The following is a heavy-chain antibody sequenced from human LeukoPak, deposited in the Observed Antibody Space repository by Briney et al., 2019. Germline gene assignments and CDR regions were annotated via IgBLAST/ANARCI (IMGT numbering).Heavy chain of an antibody. D-gene: IGHD5-18*01. J-gene: IGHJ4*02. CDR1: GYTFTSYY. Sequence: ASVKVSCKASGYTFTSYYMHWVRQAPGQGLEWMGWINPNSGGTNYAQNFQGRVSMTRDTSISTAYMELSRLRSDDTAVYYCARGSYSYGRDYWGQGTLVTVSS. CDR3: ARGSYSYGRDY. V-gene: IGHV1-2*02. CDR2: INPNSGGT.